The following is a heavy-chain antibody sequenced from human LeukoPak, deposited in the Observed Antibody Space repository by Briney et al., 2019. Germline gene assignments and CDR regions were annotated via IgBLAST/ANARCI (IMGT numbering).Heavy chain of an antibody. CDR2: ISGSGGST. V-gene: IGHV3-23*01. CDR1: GFTFSSYA. CDR3: ARFDATDYYYYMDV. Sequence: GGSLRLSCAASGFTFSSYAMSWVRQAPGKGLEWVSGISGSGGSTYYADSVKGGFTISRDNSKNTLYLQMNSLRAEDTAVYYCARFDATDYYYYMDVWGKGTTVTISS. D-gene: IGHD3-9*01. J-gene: IGHJ6*03.